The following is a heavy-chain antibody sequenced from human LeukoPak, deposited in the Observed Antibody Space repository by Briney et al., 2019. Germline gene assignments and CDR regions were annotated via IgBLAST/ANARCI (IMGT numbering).Heavy chain of an antibody. D-gene: IGHD5-12*01. CDR2: IYTSGST. V-gene: IGHV4-4*07. Sequence: PSETLSPTCTVSGGSISSYYWSWIRQPAGKGLEWIGRIYTSGSTNYNPSLKSRVTMSVDTSKNQFSLKLSSVTAADTAVYYCARGWTDPLIVATTYYYYYMDVWGKGTTVTVSS. CDR1: GGSISSYY. J-gene: IGHJ6*03. CDR3: ARGWTDPLIVATTYYYYYMDV.